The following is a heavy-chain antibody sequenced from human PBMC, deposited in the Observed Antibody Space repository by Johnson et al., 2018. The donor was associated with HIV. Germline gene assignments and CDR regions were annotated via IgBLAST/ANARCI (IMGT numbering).Heavy chain of an antibody. CDR1: GFTFRSYA. CDR3: AKELKSGSYPVRGAFDI. CDR2: IGYDGNDK. J-gene: IGHJ3*02. Sequence: QVQLVESGGGLVQPGGSLRLSCAASGFTFRSYAMHWVRQAPGKGLEWVAAIGYDGNDKDYADSVKGRFTISRDNSRNTLYLHLNSLRAVDTAVYYCAKELKSGSYPVRGAFDIWGQGTMVTVSS. V-gene: IGHV3-30*04. D-gene: IGHD1-26*01.